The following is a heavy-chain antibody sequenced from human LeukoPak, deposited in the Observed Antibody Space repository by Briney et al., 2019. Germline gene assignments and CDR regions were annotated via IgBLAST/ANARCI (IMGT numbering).Heavy chain of an antibody. J-gene: IGHJ4*02. CDR1: GFTLSSHA. CDR2: IGGSGGT. CDR3: AKEDLRRHFDFDY. V-gene: IGHV3-23*01. D-gene: IGHD3-9*01. Sequence: PGGSLRLSCAASGFTLSSHAMSWVRQAPGKGLEWVSGIGGSGGTYYADSVKGRFAISRDNSKNTLFLQMNSLRAEDTALYYCAKEDLRRHFDFDYWGQGTLVTVSS.